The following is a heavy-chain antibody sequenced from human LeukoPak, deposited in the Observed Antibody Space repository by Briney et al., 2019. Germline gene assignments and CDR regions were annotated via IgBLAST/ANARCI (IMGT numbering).Heavy chain of an antibody. CDR2: IIPILGIA. V-gene: IGHV1-69*04. J-gene: IGHJ6*02. CDR3: ARDETFRGHYDILTGYYEDYYYYGMDV. CDR1: GGTFSSYA. D-gene: IGHD3-9*01. Sequence: SVKVSCKASGGTFSSYAISWVRQAPGQGPEWMGRIIPILGIANYAQKFQGRVTITADKSTSTAYMELSSLRSEDTAVYYCARDETFRGHYDILTGYYEDYYYYGMDVWGQGTTVTVSS.